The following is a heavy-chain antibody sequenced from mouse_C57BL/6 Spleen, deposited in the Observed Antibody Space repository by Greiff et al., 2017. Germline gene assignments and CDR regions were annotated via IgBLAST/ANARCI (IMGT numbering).Heavy chain of an antibody. Sequence: VQLQQSGAELARPGASVKLSCKASGYTFTSYGISWVKQRTGQGLEWIGEIYPRSGNTYYNEKFKGKATRTADKSSSTAYMELRSLTSEDSAFYFCATITGKFAYWGQGTLVTVSA. CDR3: ATITGKFAY. J-gene: IGHJ3*01. CDR1: GYTFTSYG. D-gene: IGHD1-2*01. CDR2: IYPRSGNT. V-gene: IGHV1-81*01.